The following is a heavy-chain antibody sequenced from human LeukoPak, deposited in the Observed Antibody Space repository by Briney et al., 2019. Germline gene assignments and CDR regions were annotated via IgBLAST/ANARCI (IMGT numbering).Heavy chain of an antibody. J-gene: IGHJ4*02. V-gene: IGHV1-18*01. CDR2: ISAYNGNT. Sequence: GASVKVSCKASGGTFSRYTISWVRQAPGQGLEWMGWISAYNGNTNYAQKLQGRVTMTTDTSTSTAHMELRSLRSDDTAVYYCARDGAHGPGARWVDYWGQGTLVTVSS. CDR1: GGTFSRYT. D-gene: IGHD1-26*01. CDR3: ARDGAHGPGARWVDY.